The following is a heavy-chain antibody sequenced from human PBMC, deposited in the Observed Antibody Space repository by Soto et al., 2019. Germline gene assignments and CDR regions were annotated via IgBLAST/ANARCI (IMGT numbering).Heavy chain of an antibody. Sequence: SETLSLTXTVSGGSISSYYWSWIRQPPGKGLEWIGYIYYSGSTNYNPSLKSRVTISVDTSKNQFSLRLSSVTAADTAVYYCAREEYSGYDTWGQGTLVTVSS. D-gene: IGHD5-12*01. CDR3: AREEYSGYDT. V-gene: IGHV4-59*01. CDR2: IYYSGST. CDR1: GGSISSYY. J-gene: IGHJ5*02.